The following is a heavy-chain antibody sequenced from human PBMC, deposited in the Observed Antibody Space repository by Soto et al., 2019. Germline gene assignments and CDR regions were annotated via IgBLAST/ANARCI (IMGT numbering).Heavy chain of an antibody. V-gene: IGHV3-30-3*01. CDR3: ARDRSKAARKLNSYYYGMDV. D-gene: IGHD6-6*01. Sequence: LRLSCAASGFTFSSYAMHWVRQAPGKGLEWVAVISYDGSNKYYADSVKGRFTISRDNSKNTHYLQMNSLRAEDTAVYYCARDRSKAARKLNSYYYGMDVWGQGTTVTVSS. CDR1: GFTFSSYA. J-gene: IGHJ6*02. CDR2: ISYDGSNK.